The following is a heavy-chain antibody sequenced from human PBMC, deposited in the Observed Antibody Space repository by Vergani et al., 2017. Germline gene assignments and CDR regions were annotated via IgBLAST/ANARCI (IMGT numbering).Heavy chain of an antibody. CDR3: ARGGNEKGLDS. J-gene: IGHJ5*01. Sequence: QVQLVESEGGVVQPGRSLTLSCVASGFTFSSHGMHWVRQAPGKGLEWVAVIWYDGSNKYYGDSVKGPFTISRDNSKNTLYLQMNSLRVEDTAVYYWARGGNEKGLDSWGQGTLVTVSS. V-gene: IGHV3-33*01. CDR2: IWYDGSNK. CDR1: GFTFSSHG. D-gene: IGHD1-1*01.